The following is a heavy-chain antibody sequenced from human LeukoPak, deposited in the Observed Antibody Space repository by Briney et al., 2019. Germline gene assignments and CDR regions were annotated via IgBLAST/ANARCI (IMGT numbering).Heavy chain of an antibody. CDR3: ARESSSSWPLYYCYGMDV. V-gene: IGHV3-48*03. D-gene: IGHD6-13*01. CDR1: GFTFSSYE. J-gene: IGHJ6*02. Sequence: PGGSLRLSCAASGFTFSSYEMNWVRQAPGKGLEWVSYISSSGSTIYYADSVKGRFTISRDNAKNSLYLQMNSLRAEDTAVYYCARESSSSWPLYYCYGMDVWGQGTTVTVSS. CDR2: ISSSGSTI.